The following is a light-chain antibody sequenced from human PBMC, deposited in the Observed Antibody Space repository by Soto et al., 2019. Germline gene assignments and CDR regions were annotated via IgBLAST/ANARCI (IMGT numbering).Light chain of an antibody. V-gene: IGKV1-5*03. CDR3: QQYNSYSWT. CDR1: QSISSW. CDR2: KAS. J-gene: IGKJ1*01. Sequence: IQLTQSPSTLSSSVGDRVTITCRASQSISSWLAWYKQKPGKAPKLLSYKASSLESGVPSRFRGSGSGTEFTLTISSLQPDDFETYYCQQYNSYSWTFGQGTKVDIK.